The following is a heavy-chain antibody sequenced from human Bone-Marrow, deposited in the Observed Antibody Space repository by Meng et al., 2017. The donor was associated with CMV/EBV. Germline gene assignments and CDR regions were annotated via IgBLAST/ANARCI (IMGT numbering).Heavy chain of an antibody. Sequence: QVQLQESAPGLVKPSETLSLTCTVSGGSTSSFYWSWIRQTPGKGLEWIGYIYYTGSTDYNPSLRGRVAISSDTSKNQFFLKLTSVTAADTAVYYCATRHSATANYFEHWGQGALVTVSS. CDR3: ATRHSATANYFEH. J-gene: IGHJ4*02. CDR2: IYYTGST. CDR1: GGSTSSFY. D-gene: IGHD1-26*01. V-gene: IGHV4-59*01.